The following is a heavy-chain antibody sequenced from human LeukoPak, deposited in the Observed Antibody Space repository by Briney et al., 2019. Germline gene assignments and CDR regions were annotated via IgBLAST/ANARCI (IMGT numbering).Heavy chain of an antibody. D-gene: IGHD6-19*01. V-gene: IGHV4-59*01. CDR2: IYYSGSI. J-gene: IGHJ5*02. Sequence: PSETLSLTCTVSDDSISSYYWSWIRQPPGKGLECIGYIYYSGSINYNPSLKSRVTISVDTSKNQVSLKLNSVTAADTAVYYCARVKEGSGWYWFDPWGQGTLVTVSS. CDR3: ARVKEGSGWYWFDP. CDR1: DDSISSYY.